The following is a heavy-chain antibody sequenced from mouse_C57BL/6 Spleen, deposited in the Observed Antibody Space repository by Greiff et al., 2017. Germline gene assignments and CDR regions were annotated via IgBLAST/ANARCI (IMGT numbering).Heavy chain of an antibody. CDR1: GFTFSDYG. D-gene: IGHD1-1*01. CDR3: AKDGLRRGFDY. J-gene: IGHJ2*01. Sequence: EVKVEESGGGLVKPGGSLKLSCAASGFTFSDYGMHWVRQAPEKGLEWVAYISSGSSTIYYADTVKGRFTISRDNAKNTLFLQMTSLRSEDTAMYYCAKDGLRRGFDYWGQGTTLTVSS. V-gene: IGHV5-17*01. CDR2: ISSGSSTI.